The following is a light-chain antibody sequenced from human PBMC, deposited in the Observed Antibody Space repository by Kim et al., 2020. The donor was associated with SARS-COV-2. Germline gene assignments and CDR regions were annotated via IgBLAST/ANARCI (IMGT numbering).Light chain of an antibody. CDR2: DVT. V-gene: IGLV2-14*01. CDR3: SSSASSSTYV. CDR1: SSDIGGYNY. J-gene: IGLJ1*01. Sequence: QSALTQPASVSGSPGQSITISCTGTSSDIGGYNYVSWYQQYPGKAPKLLIYDVTKRPSGVSNRFSGSKSGITASLTISGLQAEEEADYYCSSSASSSTYVFGIGTKVTVL.